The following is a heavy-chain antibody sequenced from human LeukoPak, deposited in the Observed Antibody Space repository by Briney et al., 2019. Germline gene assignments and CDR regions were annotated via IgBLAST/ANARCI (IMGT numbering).Heavy chain of an antibody. J-gene: IGHJ4*02. V-gene: IGHV4-59*01. CDR2: IYYSGST. CDR3: AREGSGYSYGNFDY. CDR1: GGSISSYY. Sequence: SETLSLTCTVSGGSISSYYWSWIRQPPGKGLEWIGYIYYSGSTNYNPSLKSRVTISVDTSKNQFSLKLSSVTAADTAVYYCAREGSGYSYGNFDYWGQGTLVTVSS. D-gene: IGHD5-18*01.